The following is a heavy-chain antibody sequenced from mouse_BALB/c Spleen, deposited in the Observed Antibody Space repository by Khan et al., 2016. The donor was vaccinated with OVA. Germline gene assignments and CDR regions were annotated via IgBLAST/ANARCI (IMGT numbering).Heavy chain of an antibody. V-gene: IGHV2-6-4*01. Sequence: QVQLKQSGPGLVAPSQSLSITCTVSGFSLSRYNVHWVRQPPGKGLEWLGMIWGGGSTDYNSVLKSRLSISKDNSKSQVFLKMNRLQTDDTAIYYCARTYYRYDGYYAMDYWGQGTSVTVSS. CDR3: ARTYYRYDGYYAMDY. D-gene: IGHD2-14*01. CDR2: IWGGGST. J-gene: IGHJ4*01. CDR1: GFSLSRYN.